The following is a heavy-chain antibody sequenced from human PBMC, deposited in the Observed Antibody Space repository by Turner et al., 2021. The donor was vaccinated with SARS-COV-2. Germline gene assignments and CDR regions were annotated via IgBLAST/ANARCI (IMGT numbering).Heavy chain of an antibody. V-gene: IGHV3-30-3*01. Sequence: VQLVASGGGLVQPGGSLRLSCAASGFTFSSYAMHWVRQAPGKGLEWVAVISYDGSNKFYADSVKGRFTISRDNSKNTLYLQMNSLRAEDTAVYYCARGGVYGAAFDYWGQGTLVTVSS. CDR1: GFTFSSYA. D-gene: IGHD5-12*01. CDR3: ARGGVYGAAFDY. J-gene: IGHJ4*02. CDR2: ISYDGSNK.